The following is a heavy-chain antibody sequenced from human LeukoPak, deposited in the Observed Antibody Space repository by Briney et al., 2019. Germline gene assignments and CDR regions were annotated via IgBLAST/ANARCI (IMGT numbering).Heavy chain of an antibody. CDR1: GGSISGYY. V-gene: IGHV4-4*07. D-gene: IGHD5-24*01. Sequence: PSEILSLTCTVSGGSISGYYWSWIRQPAGKGLEWIGLMYTSGSTNYNPSLKSRVTMSVDTSKNQFYLKLSSVTAADTAVYYCARGDGYNYYRWFDPWGQGTLVTVSS. J-gene: IGHJ5*02. CDR2: MYTSGST. CDR3: ARGDGYNYYRWFDP.